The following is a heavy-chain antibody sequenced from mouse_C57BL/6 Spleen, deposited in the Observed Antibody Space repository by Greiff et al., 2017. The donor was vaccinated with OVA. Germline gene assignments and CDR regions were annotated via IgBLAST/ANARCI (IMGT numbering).Heavy chain of an antibody. Sequence: VQLQQPGAELVKPGASVKMSCKASGYTFTSYWITWVKQRPGQGLEWIGDIYPGSGSTNYNEKFKSKATLTVDTSSSSAYMQLSSLTSEDSAVYYCARYYYSNYWYFDVWGTGTTVTVSS. CDR2: IYPGSGST. CDR1: GYTFTSYW. J-gene: IGHJ1*03. D-gene: IGHD2-5*01. V-gene: IGHV1-55*01. CDR3: ARYYYSNYWYFDV.